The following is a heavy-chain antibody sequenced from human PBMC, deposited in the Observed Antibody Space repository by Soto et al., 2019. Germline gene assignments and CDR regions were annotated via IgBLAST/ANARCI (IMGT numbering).Heavy chain of an antibody. CDR3: ARENSYPYFDY. V-gene: IGHV3-48*01. J-gene: IGHJ4*02. CDR1: GFNFNSHW. CDR2: ISSSSSTI. D-gene: IGHD5-18*01. Sequence: GGSLGLSCAASGFNFNSHWMHWVRQAPGKGLEWVSYISSSSSTIYYADSVKGRFTISRDNAKNSLYLQMNSLRVEDTAVYYCARENSYPYFDYWGQGTQVTVSS.